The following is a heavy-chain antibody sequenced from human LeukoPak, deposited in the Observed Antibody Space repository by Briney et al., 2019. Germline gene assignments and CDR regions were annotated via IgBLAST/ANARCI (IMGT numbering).Heavy chain of an antibody. V-gene: IGHV4-61*01. Sequence: PSETLSLTCTVSGGSVSSTSYYWSWIRQPPGKELQWIGYIYYGGSPNYNPSLKSRVTISLDTSKNQFSLKLNSVTAADTAVYYRVSSNPTVYHYHYYGMDVWGKGTTVIVSS. D-gene: IGHD1-14*01. CDR3: VSSNPTVYHYHYYGMDV. CDR1: GGSVSSTSYY. J-gene: IGHJ6*04. CDR2: IYYGGSP.